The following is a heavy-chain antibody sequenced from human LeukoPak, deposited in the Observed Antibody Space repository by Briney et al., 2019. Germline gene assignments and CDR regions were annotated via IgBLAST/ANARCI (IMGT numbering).Heavy chain of an antibody. V-gene: IGHV1-69*13. CDR1: GGTFSNYA. CDR2: IIPIFGTA. J-gene: IGHJ3*02. D-gene: IGHD1-14*01. CDR3: AEEDNPGDAFDI. Sequence: SVKVSCKASGGTFSNYAISWVRQAPGQGLEWMGGIIPIFGTANCAQKFQGRVTITADESASTAYMELSSLTSEDTAVYYCAEEDNPGDAFDIWGQGTMVTVSS.